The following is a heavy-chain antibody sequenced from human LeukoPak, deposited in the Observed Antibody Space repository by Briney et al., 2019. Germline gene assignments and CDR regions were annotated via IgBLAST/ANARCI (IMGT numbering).Heavy chain of an antibody. J-gene: IGHJ4*02. CDR2: ISSSSSYI. D-gene: IGHD1-26*01. Sequence: PGGSLRLSCAASGFTFSSYSMNWVRQAPGKGLEWVSSISSSSSYIYYADSVKGRFTISRDNAKNSLYLQMNSLRAEDTAVYFCAREHSGSSPYFDYWGQGTLVTVSS. CDR1: GFTFSSYS. V-gene: IGHV3-21*01. CDR3: AREHSGSSPYFDY.